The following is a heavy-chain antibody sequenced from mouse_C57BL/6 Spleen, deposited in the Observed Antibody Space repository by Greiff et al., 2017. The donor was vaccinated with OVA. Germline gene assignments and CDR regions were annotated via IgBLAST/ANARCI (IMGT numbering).Heavy chain of an antibody. Sequence: VQLQQPGAELVRPGSSVKLSCKASGYTFTSYWMDWVKQRPGQGLEWIGNLYPSDSETHYNQKFKDKATLTVDKSSSTAYMQLSSLTSEDSAVYYCARGLGRFAYWGQGTLVTVSA. CDR1: GYTFTSYW. CDR3: ARGLGRFAY. J-gene: IGHJ3*01. CDR2: LYPSDSET. V-gene: IGHV1-61*01. D-gene: IGHD4-1*01.